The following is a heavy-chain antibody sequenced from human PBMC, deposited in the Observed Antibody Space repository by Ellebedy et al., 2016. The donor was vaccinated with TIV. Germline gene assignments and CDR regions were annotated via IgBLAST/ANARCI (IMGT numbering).Heavy chain of an antibody. J-gene: IGHJ3*01. CDR2: ISRGGNTK. D-gene: IGHD3-16*01. Sequence: GESLKISCAASGFTFSTYATAWVRQTPGKGLEWVSAISRGGNTKYYTDSVKGRFITSRDNSKNTMYLEMNRLRADDTATYYCAKAQVGGDGRWVFDLWGQGTMVTVSS. CDR3: AKAQVGGDGRWVFDL. CDR1: GFTFSTYA. V-gene: IGHV3-23*01.